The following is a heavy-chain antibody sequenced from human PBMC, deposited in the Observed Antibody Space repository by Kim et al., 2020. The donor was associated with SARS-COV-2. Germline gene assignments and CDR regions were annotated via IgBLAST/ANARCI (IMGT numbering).Heavy chain of an antibody. CDR3: ARGRGVTPGVEFDY. CDR1: GGTFSSYA. CDR2: IIPIFGTA. V-gene: IGHV1-69*13. J-gene: IGHJ4*02. Sequence: SVKVSCKASGGTFSSYAISWVRQAPGQGLEWMGGIIPIFGTANYAQKFQGRVTITADESTSTAYMELSSLRSEDTAVYYCARGRGVTPGVEFDYWGQGTLVTVSS. D-gene: IGHD3-10*01.